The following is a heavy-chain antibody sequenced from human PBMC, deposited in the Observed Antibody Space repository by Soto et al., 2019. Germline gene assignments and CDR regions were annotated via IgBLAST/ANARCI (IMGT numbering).Heavy chain of an antibody. CDR2: ISGSGGST. V-gene: IGHV3-23*01. D-gene: IGHD3-22*01. CDR1: GFTFSSYA. J-gene: IGHJ5*02. Sequence: EVQLLESGGGLVQPGGSLRLSCAASGFTFSSYAMSWVRQAPGKGLEWVSAISGSGGSTYYAGSVKGRFTISRDNSKNTLYLQMNSLRAEDTAVYYCAIPVVINPGPWFDPWGQGTLVTVSS. CDR3: AIPVVINPGPWFDP.